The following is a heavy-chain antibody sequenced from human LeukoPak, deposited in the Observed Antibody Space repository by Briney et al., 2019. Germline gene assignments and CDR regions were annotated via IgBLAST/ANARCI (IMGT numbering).Heavy chain of an antibody. J-gene: IGHJ3*02. V-gene: IGHV4-31*03. D-gene: IGHD2-2*01. CDR2: IYYSGST. CDR3: ARLASQYCSSTSCYRVGAFDI. Sequence: SETPSLTCTVSAGSISSGGYYWSWIRQHPRKGLEWIGYIYYSGSTYYNPSLKSRVTISVDTSKNQFFLKLSSVTAADTAVYYCARLASQYCSSTSCYRVGAFDIWGQGTMVTVSS. CDR1: AGSISSGGYY.